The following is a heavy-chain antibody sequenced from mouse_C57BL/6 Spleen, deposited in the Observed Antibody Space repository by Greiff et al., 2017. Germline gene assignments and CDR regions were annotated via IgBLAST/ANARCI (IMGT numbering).Heavy chain of an antibody. Sequence: QVQLQQPGAELVKPGASVKLSCKASGYTFTSYWMQWVKQRPGQGLEWIGEIGPSDSYTNYNQKFKGKATLTVDTSSSTAYMQLSSLTSEDSAVYYCARVYDGYSFAYWGQGTLVTVSA. V-gene: IGHV1-50*01. CDR2: IGPSDSYT. CDR1: GYTFTSYW. D-gene: IGHD2-3*01. CDR3: ARVYDGYSFAY. J-gene: IGHJ3*01.